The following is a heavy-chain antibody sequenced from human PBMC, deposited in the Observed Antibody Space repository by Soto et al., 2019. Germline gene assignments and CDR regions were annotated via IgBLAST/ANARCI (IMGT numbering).Heavy chain of an antibody. CDR2: ISGSGGST. CDR1: GFTFSSYA. D-gene: IGHD5-18*01. V-gene: IGHV3-23*01. J-gene: IGHJ4*02. Sequence: GGSLRLSCAASGFTFSSYAMSWVRQAPGKGLEWVSAISGSGGSTYYADSVKGQFTISRDNSKNTLYLQMNSLRAEDTAVYYCAKTPQAMGHFDYWGQGTLVTVSS. CDR3: AKTPQAMGHFDY.